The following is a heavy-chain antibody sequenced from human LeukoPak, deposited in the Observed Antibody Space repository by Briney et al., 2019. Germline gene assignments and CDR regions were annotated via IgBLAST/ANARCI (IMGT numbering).Heavy chain of an antibody. CDR3: ARDRYYYDSSGYYRY. CDR1: GGSMNTYF. J-gene: IGHJ4*02. V-gene: IGHV4-59*12. Sequence: SETLSLTCTVSGGSMNTYFWSWIRQPPGKGLEWIGSIYYSGSTYYNPSLKSRVTISVDTSKNQFSLKLSSVTAADTAVYYCARDRYYYDSSGYYRYWGQGTLVTVSS. D-gene: IGHD3-22*01. CDR2: IYYSGST.